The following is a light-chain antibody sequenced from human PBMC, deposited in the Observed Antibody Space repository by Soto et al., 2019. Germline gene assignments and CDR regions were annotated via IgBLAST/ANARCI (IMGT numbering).Light chain of an antibody. J-gene: IGKJ4*01. CDR2: DAS. CDR3: QQYNKWPLT. V-gene: IGKV3-15*01. CDR1: QSVSSSY. Sequence: EIVFTQSRRTLSLSPGERAPRSCRASQSVSSSYLAWYQQKPGQAPRLLIYDASTRATGVPARFSGSGSGTEFTLTISSLQSEDFAVYYCQQYNKWPLTFGGGTKVDIK.